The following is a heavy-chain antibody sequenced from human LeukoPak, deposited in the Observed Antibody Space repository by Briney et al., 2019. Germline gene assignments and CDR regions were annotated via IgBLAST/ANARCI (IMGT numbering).Heavy chain of an antibody. CDR3: ARVGEKPFHLWPEIDY. CDR2: IYYSGST. CDR1: GGSISSSSYY. D-gene: IGHD3-10*01. V-gene: IGHV4-39*07. Sequence: SETLSLTCTVSGGSISSSSYYWGWIRQPPGKGLEWIGSIYYSGSTYYNPSLKSRVTISVDTSKNQFSLKLSSVTAADTAVYYCARVGEKPFHLWPEIDYWGQGTLVTVSS. J-gene: IGHJ4*02.